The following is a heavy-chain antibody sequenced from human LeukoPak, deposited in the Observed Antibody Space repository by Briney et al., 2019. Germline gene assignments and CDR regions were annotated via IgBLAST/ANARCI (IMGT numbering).Heavy chain of an antibody. D-gene: IGHD6-19*01. V-gene: IGHV1-69*13. CDR2: IIPIFDSP. Sequence: ASVKVSCKASGGTFSNYHINWVRQAPGEGLEWMGGIIPIFDSPNYAQKFQGRVTITADESTSTVYMEVSSLRSEDTAVYYCARAQAVAGLNWFDPWGQGTLVTVSS. J-gene: IGHJ5*02. CDR3: ARAQAVAGLNWFDP. CDR1: GGTFSNYH.